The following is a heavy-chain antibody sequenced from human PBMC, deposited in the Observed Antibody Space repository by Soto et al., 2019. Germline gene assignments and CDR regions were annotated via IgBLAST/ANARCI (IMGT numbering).Heavy chain of an antibody. V-gene: IGHV5-51*01. CDR3: ARRGSSSSYYYYGMDV. D-gene: IGHD6-6*01. Sequence: GASLKISCKGSGYSFSNYWIGWVRQMPGKGLEWMGIIYPGDSETRYSPSFQGQVTISADKSISTAYLQWSSLKASDAAMYYCARRGSSSSYYYYGMDVWGEGTTVTVSS. CDR2: IYPGDSET. J-gene: IGHJ6*04. CDR1: GYSFSNYW.